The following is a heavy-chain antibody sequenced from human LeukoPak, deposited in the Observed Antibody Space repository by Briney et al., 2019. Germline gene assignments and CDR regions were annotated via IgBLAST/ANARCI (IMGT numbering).Heavy chain of an antibody. CDR3: ARAHDYINYYYYYMDV. D-gene: IGHD4/OR15-4a*01. Sequence: ASVKVSCKASGYTFTGYYMHWVRQAPGQGLEWMGWTNPNSGGTNYAQKFQGRVTMTRDTSISTAYMELSRLRSDDTAVYYCARAHDYINYYYYYMDVWGKGTTVTVSS. CDR2: TNPNSGGT. CDR1: GYTFTGYY. V-gene: IGHV1-2*02. J-gene: IGHJ6*03.